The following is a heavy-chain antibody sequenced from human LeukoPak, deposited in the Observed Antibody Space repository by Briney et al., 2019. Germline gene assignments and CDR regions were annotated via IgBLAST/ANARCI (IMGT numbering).Heavy chain of an antibody. D-gene: IGHD2-2*01. CDR3: AKQGDIVVVPAAPDY. CDR2: ISGSGGST. V-gene: IGHV3-23*01. Sequence: RSGGSLRLSCTASGFTFSTYAMHWVRQAPGKGLEWVSAISGSGGSTYYADSVKGRLTISRDNSKNTLYLQMNSLRAEDTAVYYCAKQGDIVVVPAAPDYWGQGTLVTVSS. J-gene: IGHJ4*02. CDR1: GFTFSTYA.